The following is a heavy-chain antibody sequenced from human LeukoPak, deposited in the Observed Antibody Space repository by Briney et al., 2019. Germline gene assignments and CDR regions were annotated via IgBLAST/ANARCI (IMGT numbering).Heavy chain of an antibody. Sequence: GESLQISCQGSGYSFTSYWIGWVRQMPGKGPEGMGVIYPGDSDTRYSPSFQGQVTISADKSISTAYLQWSSLKASDTAMYYCASSFGGSGSYFPDGYWGQGTLVTVSS. J-gene: IGHJ4*02. CDR1: GYSFTSYW. V-gene: IGHV5-51*01. D-gene: IGHD3-10*01. CDR3: ASSFGGSGSYFPDGY. CDR2: IYPGDSDT.